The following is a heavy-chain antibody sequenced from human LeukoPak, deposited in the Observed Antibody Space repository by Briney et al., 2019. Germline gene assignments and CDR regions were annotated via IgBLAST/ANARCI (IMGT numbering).Heavy chain of an antibody. Sequence: SETLSLTCTVPGGSINSGSYSWTWIRQPAGKGLEWIGRIHISGSTDYTPSLKSRVTISVDTSKNQFSLKLSSVTAADTAVYYCARADRSGYFGNVVAFDIWGQGTMVTVSS. D-gene: IGHD3-22*01. CDR1: GGSINSGSYS. CDR2: IHISGST. CDR3: ARADRSGYFGNVVAFDI. J-gene: IGHJ3*02. V-gene: IGHV4-61*02.